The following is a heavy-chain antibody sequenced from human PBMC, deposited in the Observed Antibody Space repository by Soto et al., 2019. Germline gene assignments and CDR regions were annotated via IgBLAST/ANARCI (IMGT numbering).Heavy chain of an antibody. CDR3: ALGKQQMACFDK. CDR1: GFTFSTYS. D-gene: IGHD6-13*01. V-gene: IGHV3-48*01. J-gene: IGHJ4*02. CDR2: ISSGSATI. Sequence: PVGSLRLSCAASGFTFSTYSMNWVRQAPGKGLEWVSYISSGSATIYYADSVKGRFTISRDNAKNSLSLQMNSLRAEDTAVYYCALGKQQMACFDKGGQGT.